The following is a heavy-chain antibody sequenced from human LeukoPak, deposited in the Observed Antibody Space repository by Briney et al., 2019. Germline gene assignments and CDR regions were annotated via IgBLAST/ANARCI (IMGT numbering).Heavy chain of an antibody. J-gene: IGHJ6*02. CDR1: GFTFSSDW. CDR3: AREGYCSSTSCLLYYYYGMDV. D-gene: IGHD2-2*01. V-gene: IGHV3-7*01. CDR2: IKEDGSES. Sequence: SGGSLRLSCVVSGFTFSSDWMTWVRQAPGKGLEWVANIKEDGSESYYVDSVKGRFTISRDNTKNTLYLQMNSLRAEDTAVYYCAREGYCSSTSCLLYYYYGMDVWGQGTTVTVSS.